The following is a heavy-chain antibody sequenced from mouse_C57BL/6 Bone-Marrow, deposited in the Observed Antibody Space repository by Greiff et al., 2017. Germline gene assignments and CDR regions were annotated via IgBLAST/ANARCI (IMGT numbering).Heavy chain of an antibody. CDR2: INPSNGGT. D-gene: IGHD2-4*01. CDR3: GYYDYDGPCWYFDV. Sequence: QVQLQQPGTELVKPGASVKLSCKASGYTFTSYWMHWVKQRPGQGLEWIGNINPSNGGTNYNEKFKSKATLTVDKSSSTAYMQLSILTSEDSAVYYCGYYDYDGPCWYFDVWGTGTTVTVSS. V-gene: IGHV1-53*01. J-gene: IGHJ1*03. CDR1: GYTFTSYW.